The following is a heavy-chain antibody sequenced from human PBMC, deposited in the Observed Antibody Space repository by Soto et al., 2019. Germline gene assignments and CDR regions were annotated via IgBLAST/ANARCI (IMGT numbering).Heavy chain of an antibody. CDR2: ISGSGGST. J-gene: IGHJ4*02. Sequence: EVQLLESGGGLVQPGGSLRLSCAASGFTFSSYAMSWVRQAPGKGLEWVSAISGSGGSTYYADSVKGRFTISRDNSKNTLYLQMNSLRAEDTAVYYCAKIATPSNYDFWSGYYHISDYWGQGTLVTVSS. CDR3: AKIATPSNYDFWSGYYHISDY. D-gene: IGHD3-3*01. V-gene: IGHV3-23*01. CDR1: GFTFSSYA.